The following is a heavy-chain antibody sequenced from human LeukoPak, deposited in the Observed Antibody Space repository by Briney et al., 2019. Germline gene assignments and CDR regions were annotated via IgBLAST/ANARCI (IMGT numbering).Heavy chain of an antibody. D-gene: IGHD3-3*01. CDR2: IWYDGSNK. Sequence: PGRSLRLSCAASGFTFSSYGMHWVRQAPGKGLEWVAVIWYDGSNKYYADSVKGRFTISRDNSKNTLYPQMNSLRAEDTAVYYCARDLSYYDFWSGYYTGDYFDYWGQGTLVTVSS. CDR3: ARDLSYYDFWSGYYTGDYFDY. CDR1: GFTFSSYG. V-gene: IGHV3-33*01. J-gene: IGHJ4*02.